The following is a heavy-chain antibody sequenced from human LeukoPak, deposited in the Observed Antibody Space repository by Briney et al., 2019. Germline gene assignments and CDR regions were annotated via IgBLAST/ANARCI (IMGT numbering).Heavy chain of an antibody. J-gene: IGHJ4*02. Sequence: SQTLSLTCAISGDSVSSDSAAWNWIRQSPSSGLEWLGRTYYRSKWYNDYAVSVRSRITINPDTSKNQFSLQLNSMTPEDTAVYYRARDRPGDGSGFDYWGQGTLVTVSS. CDR1: GDSVSSDSAA. V-gene: IGHV6-1*01. CDR3: ARDRPGDGSGFDY. CDR2: TYYRSKWYN. D-gene: IGHD2-15*01.